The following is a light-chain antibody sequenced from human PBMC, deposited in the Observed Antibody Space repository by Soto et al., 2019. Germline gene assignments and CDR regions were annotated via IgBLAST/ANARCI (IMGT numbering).Light chain of an antibody. V-gene: IGKV4-1*01. CDR1: QSVLYSSNNKNY. Sequence: DIVMTQSPDSLAVSLGERATINCKSSQSVLYSSNNKNYLAWYQQKPGQPPKPLIYWASTRESGVPDRVSGSGSGTDYTLTISSLQAEDVAVYYGHQYYSTPTWTFGQGNKVEIK. J-gene: IGKJ1*01. CDR2: WAS. CDR3: HQYYSTPTWT.